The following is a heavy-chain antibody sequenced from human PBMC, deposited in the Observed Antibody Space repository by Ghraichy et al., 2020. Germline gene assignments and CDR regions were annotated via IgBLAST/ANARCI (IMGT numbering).Heavy chain of an antibody. V-gene: IGHV5-51*01. CDR1: GYSFTSYW. J-gene: IGHJ6*02. Sequence: GESLNISCKGSGYSFTSYWIGWVRQMPGKGLEWMGIIYPGDSDTRYSPSFQGQVTISADKSISTAYLQWSSLKASDTAMYYCARLDGSGWGDDYYYYGMDVWGQGTTVTVSS. CDR3: ARLDGSGWGDDYYYYGMDV. D-gene: IGHD6-19*01. CDR2: IYPGDSDT.